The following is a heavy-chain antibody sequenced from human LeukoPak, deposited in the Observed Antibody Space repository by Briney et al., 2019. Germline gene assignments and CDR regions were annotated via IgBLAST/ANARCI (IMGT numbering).Heavy chain of an antibody. CDR1: GGSISGYY. CDR2: INHSGST. CDR3: ARERDDTGQFDY. D-gene: IGHD1-1*01. J-gene: IGHJ4*02. V-gene: IGHV4-34*01. Sequence: SETLSLTCTVSGGSISGYYWSWIRQPPGKGLEWIGEINHSGSTNYNPSLKSRVTISVDTSKNQFSLKLSSVTAADTAVYYCARERDDTGQFDYWGQGTLVTVSS.